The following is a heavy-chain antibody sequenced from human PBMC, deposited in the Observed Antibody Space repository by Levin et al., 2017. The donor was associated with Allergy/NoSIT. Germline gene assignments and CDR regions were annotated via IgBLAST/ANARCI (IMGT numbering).Heavy chain of an antibody. CDR3: VRDEWHGPRPVVVPSPMVY. D-gene: IGHD2-2*01. V-gene: IGHV3-21*01. Sequence: KAGGSLRLSCSTSGFTFSSHSMNWVRQAPGKGLEWVSSITRRSTNIYYGDSVKGRFTVSRDDDKNALYLQMNSLRAEDTAVYYCVRDEWHGPRPVVVPSPMVYWGQGILVSVSS. CDR2: ITRRSTNI. CDR1: GFTFSSHS. J-gene: IGHJ4*02.